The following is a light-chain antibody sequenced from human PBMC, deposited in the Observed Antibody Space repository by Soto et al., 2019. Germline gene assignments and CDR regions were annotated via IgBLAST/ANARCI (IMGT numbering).Light chain of an antibody. J-gene: IGLJ2*01. Sequence: QSALTQPPSASGSPGQSGTISCTGTSSDVGGYNYVSWYQQHPGKAPKLMIYEVSKRPSGVPDRFSGSKSGNTASLTVSGLQAEDEADYYCSSYAGSYVVFGGGTQLTVL. V-gene: IGLV2-8*01. CDR2: EVS. CDR3: SSYAGSYVV. CDR1: SSDVGGYNY.